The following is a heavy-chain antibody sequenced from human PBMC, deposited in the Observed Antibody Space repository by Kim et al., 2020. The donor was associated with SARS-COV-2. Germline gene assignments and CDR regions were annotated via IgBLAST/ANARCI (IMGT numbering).Heavy chain of an antibody. CDR3: ARAQGGSYYSYFDY. Sequence: LSLTCAASGFTFSSYAMHWVRQAPGKGLEWVAVISYDGSNKYYADSVKGRFTISRDNSKNTLYLQMNSLRAEDTAVYYCARAQGGSYYSYFDYWGQGTLVTVSS. CDR1: GFTFSSYA. J-gene: IGHJ4*02. CDR2: ISYDGSNK. V-gene: IGHV3-30*04. D-gene: IGHD1-26*01.